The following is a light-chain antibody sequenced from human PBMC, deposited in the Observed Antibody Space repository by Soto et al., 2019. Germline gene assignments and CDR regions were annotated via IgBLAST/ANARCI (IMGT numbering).Light chain of an antibody. CDR2: DAS. J-gene: IGKJ5*01. CDR1: QSVSSY. V-gene: IGKV3-11*01. Sequence: EIVLTQSPATLSLSPGERATLSCRASQSVSSYLAWYQQKPGQAPRLLIYDASNRATGIPARFRGSGSGTDFTLTISSLEPEDFAVYYCQQRSNWPEITFGQGTRLEMK. CDR3: QQRSNWPEIT.